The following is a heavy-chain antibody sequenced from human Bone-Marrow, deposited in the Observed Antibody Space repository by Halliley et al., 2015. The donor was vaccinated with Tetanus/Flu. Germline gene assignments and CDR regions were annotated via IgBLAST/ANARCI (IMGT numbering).Heavy chain of an antibody. D-gene: IGHD1-7*01. J-gene: IGHJ1*01. CDR3: TTGCGDASPLRRNLVQAAYFQL. CDR2: IKNKFRGGTA. V-gene: IGHV3-15*01. Sequence: PGLSCAASGFTFSNAWMSWVRQAPGKGLEWVARIKNKFRGGTADYAAPVKGRFTISRHDSEDTVFLQMNSLKTEDAAVYFCTTGCGDASPLRRNLVQAAYFQLWGQGPLFNVPS. CDR1: GFTFSNAW.